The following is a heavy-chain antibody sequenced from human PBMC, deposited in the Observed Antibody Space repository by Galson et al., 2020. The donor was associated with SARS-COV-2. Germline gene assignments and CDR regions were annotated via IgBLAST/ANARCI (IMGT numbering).Heavy chain of an antibody. CDR1: RGSISNYY. Sequence: PSETLSLTCTISRGSISNYYWHWIRQPPGKGLEWIGYIHYSGSTSYNPSLKSRVSISVDPSKNQFSLRLNSVTAADTAVYYCAREFSSFEYWGQGTLVTVSS. CDR3: AREFSSFEY. J-gene: IGHJ4*02. CDR2: IHYSGST. V-gene: IGHV4-59*01.